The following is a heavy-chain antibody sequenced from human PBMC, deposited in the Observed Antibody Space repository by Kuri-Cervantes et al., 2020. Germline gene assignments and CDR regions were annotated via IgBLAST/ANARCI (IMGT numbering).Heavy chain of an antibody. CDR1: GYTFNSFD. CDR3: ARVRSYLRRSPRENWFDP. CDR2: MNADDGHT. V-gene: IGHV1-8*01. D-gene: IGHD3-10*01. Sequence: ASVKVSCKASGYTFNSFDINWVRQATGQGLEYLGWMNADDGHTGYAQKFQGRVTMTRDTSTNTAFMELSSLTSEDTAVYYCARVRSYLRRSPRENWFDPWGQGTLVTVSS. J-gene: IGHJ5*02.